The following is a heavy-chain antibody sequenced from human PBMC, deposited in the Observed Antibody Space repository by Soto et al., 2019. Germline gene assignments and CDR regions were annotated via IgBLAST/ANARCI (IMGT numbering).Heavy chain of an antibody. CDR1: GFTFSDYY. J-gene: IGHJ6*03. V-gene: IGHV3-11*06. CDR2: ISSSSSYT. Sequence: GGSLRLSCAASGFTFSDYYMSWIRQAPGKGLEGVSYISSSSSYTNYADSAKGRFSISRDNAKNSLYLQMNSLRAEDTAVYYCARGGGSYYYYYDMDVWGKGTTVTVSS. CDR3: ARGGGSYYYYYDMDV. D-gene: IGHD1-26*01.